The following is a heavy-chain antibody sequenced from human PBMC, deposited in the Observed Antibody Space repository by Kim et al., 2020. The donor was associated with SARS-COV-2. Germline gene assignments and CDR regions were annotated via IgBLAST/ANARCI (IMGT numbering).Heavy chain of an antibody. CDR1: GGSISSGSYY. V-gene: IGHV4-61*02. CDR2: IYTSGST. Sequence: SETLSLTCTVSGGSISSGSYYWSWIRQPAGKGLEWIGRIYTSGSTNYNPSLKSRVTISVDTSKNQFSLKLSSVTAADTAVYYCAGRNYYDSSGYFGAFDIWGQGTMVTVSS. CDR3: AGRNYYDSSGYFGAFDI. D-gene: IGHD3-22*01. J-gene: IGHJ3*02.